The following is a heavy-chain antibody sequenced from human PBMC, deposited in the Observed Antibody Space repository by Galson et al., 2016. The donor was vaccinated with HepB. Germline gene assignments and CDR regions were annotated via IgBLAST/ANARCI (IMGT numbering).Heavy chain of an antibody. CDR1: GFTFGEYA. D-gene: IGHD3-10*01. V-gene: IGHV3-9*01. CDR2: ISWNRGRI. Sequence: SLRLSCAASGFTFGEYAMHWVRQAPGKGLEWISGISWNRGRIGYADSVRGRFTISRDHVKNSLYLQMNSLRAEDTALYYCAKALVRGSFYYYYYSMDVWGQGTTVTVSS. J-gene: IGHJ6*02. CDR3: AKALVRGSFYYYYYSMDV.